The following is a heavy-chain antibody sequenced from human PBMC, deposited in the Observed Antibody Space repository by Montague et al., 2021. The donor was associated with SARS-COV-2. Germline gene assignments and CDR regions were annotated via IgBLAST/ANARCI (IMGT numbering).Heavy chain of an antibody. Sequence: SETLSLTCTVSGDSISSSSYYWGWIRQPPGKGLEWIGSIYYSGSTYYNPSLKSRVTISVDTSKNQFSLKLSSVTAAATAVYYCARDKAEYIVVVPAVPLAYGMDVWGQGTTVTVSS. D-gene: IGHD2-2*01. V-gene: IGHV4-39*07. J-gene: IGHJ6*02. CDR2: IYYSGST. CDR1: GDSISSSSYY. CDR3: ARDKAEYIVVVPAVPLAYGMDV.